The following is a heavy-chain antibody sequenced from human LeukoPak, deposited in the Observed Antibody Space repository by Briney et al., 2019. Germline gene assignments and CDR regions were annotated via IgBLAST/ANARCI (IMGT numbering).Heavy chain of an antibody. CDR2: INPNSGDT. CDR3: WRWPDWDPHFDY. V-gene: IGHV1-2*02. D-gene: IGHD3/OR15-3a*01. Sequence: ASVKVSCKASGFTFTAYHMHWVRQAPGQGLEWMGWINPNSGDTNYAQKFQGSVTMTRDTSISTAYMELSGLRSHDTAVYYCWRWPDWDPHFDYWGQGALVTVSS. CDR1: GFTFTAYH. J-gene: IGHJ4*02.